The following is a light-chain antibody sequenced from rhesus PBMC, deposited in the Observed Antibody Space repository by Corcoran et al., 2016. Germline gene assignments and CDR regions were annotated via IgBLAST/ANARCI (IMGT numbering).Light chain of an antibody. Sequence: DIQMTQSPSSLSASVGDRVTITCRASQGISNWLAWYQQKPGKAPKLLIYRASNLETGVPSRLSGSESGTGFTLTISSLQPEDIATYYCKQHDNFPLTFGGGTKVEIK. J-gene: IGKJ4*01. CDR3: KQHDNFPLT. CDR2: RAS. V-gene: IGKV1-69*01. CDR1: QGISNW.